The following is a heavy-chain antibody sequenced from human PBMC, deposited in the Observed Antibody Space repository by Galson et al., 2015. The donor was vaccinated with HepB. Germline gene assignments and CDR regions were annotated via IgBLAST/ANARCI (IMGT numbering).Heavy chain of an antibody. CDR3: TRSGTSSRGAFDI. Sequence: SLRLSCAASGFTFSSSSRNWVRLAPGKGPERVPSVCSGSSTIYYADSVKGRFTISRDNAKNSLSLQMNSLRAEDTAKYYCTRSGTSSRGAFDIWGQGTIVTVSS. CDR1: GFTFSSSS. CDR2: VCSGSSTI. V-gene: IGHV3-48*01. J-gene: IGHJ3*02. D-gene: IGHD1-14*01.